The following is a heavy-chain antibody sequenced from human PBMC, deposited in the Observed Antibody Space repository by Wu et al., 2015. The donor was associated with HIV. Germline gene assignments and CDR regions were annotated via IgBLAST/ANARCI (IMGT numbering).Heavy chain of an antibody. Sequence: QVQLVQSGAEVKKPGASVKISCKASGYAFIRYGISWVRQAPGQGLEWLGWISAYNENKKFAQKFQGRVTLTTDTSTSTGYMELRSLRSDDTAVYYCARVGCSPTSCWYYFDYWGQGTRSPSPQ. CDR2: ISAYNENK. CDR3: ARVGCSPTSCWYYFDY. V-gene: IGHV1-18*04. CDR1: GYAFIRYG. D-gene: IGHD2-2*01. J-gene: IGHJ4*02.